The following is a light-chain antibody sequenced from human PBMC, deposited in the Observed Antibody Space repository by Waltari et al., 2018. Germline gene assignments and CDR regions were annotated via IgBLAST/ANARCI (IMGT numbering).Light chain of an antibody. Sequence: QSALTQPASVSGSPGQSITISCTGNSSYVGSYNLVSWYQQHPGKAPQPMLYEVTKRPSGVSNRFSGSKSGNTASLTSSGLQAEDEADYYCCSYVRSNYVTVGGGTKLTVL. V-gene: IGLV2-23*02. J-gene: IGLJ2*01. CDR3: CSYVRSNYVT. CDR1: SSYVGSYNL. CDR2: EVT.